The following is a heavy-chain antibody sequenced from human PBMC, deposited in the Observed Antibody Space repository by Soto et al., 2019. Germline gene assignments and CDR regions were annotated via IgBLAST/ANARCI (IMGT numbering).Heavy chain of an antibody. D-gene: IGHD3-22*01. CDR1: GGTFSSYA. CDR2: IIPIFGTA. CDR3: ARDPEYYYDSSGYYFDY. Sequence: QVQLVQSGAEVKKPGSSVKVSCKASGGTFSSYAISWVRQAPGQGLEWMGGIIPIFGTANYAQKFQGRVTITAVKSTSTAYMELSSLRSEDTAVYYCARDPEYYYDSSGYYFDYWGQGTLVTVSS. J-gene: IGHJ4*02. V-gene: IGHV1-69*06.